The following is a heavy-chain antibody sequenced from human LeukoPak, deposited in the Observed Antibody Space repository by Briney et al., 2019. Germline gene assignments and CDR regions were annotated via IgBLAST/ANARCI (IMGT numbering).Heavy chain of an antibody. CDR3: AKDLRPDGVYDFDY. CDR2: INSDGSST. V-gene: IGHV3-74*01. Sequence: GGSLRLSCAASGFTFSSYWMHWVRQAPGKGLEWVSRINSDGSSTSYADSVKGRFTISRDTAKNTLYLQMNSLRAEDTAVYYCAKDLRPDGVYDFDYWGQGTLVTVSS. CDR1: GFTFSSYW. J-gene: IGHJ4*02. D-gene: IGHD5/OR15-5a*01.